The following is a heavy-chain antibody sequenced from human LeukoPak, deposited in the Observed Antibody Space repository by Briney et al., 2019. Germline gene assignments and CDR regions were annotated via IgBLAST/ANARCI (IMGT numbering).Heavy chain of an antibody. J-gene: IGHJ4*02. CDR3: ARVGYYDFWSGHPFDY. D-gene: IGHD3-3*01. Sequence: ASVKVSCKASGGTFSSYTISRVRQAPGQGLEWMGRIIPILGIANYAQKFQGRVTITADKSTSTAYMELSSLRSEDTAVYYCARVGYYDFWSGHPFDYWGQGTLVTVSS. CDR1: GGTFSSYT. CDR2: IIPILGIA. V-gene: IGHV1-69*02.